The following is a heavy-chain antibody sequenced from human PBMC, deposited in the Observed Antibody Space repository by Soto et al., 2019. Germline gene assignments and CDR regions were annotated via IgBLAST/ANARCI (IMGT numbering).Heavy chain of an antibody. CDR3: ARPHTQWRRNQFDY. V-gene: IGHV1-2*02. J-gene: IGHJ4*02. CDR1: AYTFTGDY. CDR2: INPNSGGT. D-gene: IGHD5-12*01. Sequence: GDSGNVWCEASAYTFTGDYMHWVRQAPGQGLEWMGWINPNSGGTNYAQKLQGRVTMTTDTSTSTAYMELRSLRSDDTAVYYCARPHTQWRRNQFDYWGQGTLVPVSP.